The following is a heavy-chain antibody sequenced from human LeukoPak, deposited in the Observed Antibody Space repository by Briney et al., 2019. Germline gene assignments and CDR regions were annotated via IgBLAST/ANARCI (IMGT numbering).Heavy chain of an antibody. Sequence: ASVKDSCKASGGTFSSYAISWVRQAPGQGLEWMGRIIPILGIANYAQKFQGRVTITADKSTSTAYMELSSLRSEDTAVYYCARKGYGSGSYYPLGYFDYWGQGTLVTVSS. V-gene: IGHV1-69*04. CDR1: GGTFSSYA. CDR2: IIPILGIA. J-gene: IGHJ4*02. D-gene: IGHD3-10*01. CDR3: ARKGYGSGSYYPLGYFDY.